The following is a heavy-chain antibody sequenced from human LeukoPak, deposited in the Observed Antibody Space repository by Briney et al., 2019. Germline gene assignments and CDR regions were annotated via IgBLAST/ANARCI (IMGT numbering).Heavy chain of an antibody. CDR2: INYSGST. Sequence: SETLSLTCTVSGGSISSSSYYWGWIRQPPGKGLEWIGSINYSGSTYYNPSLKSRVTISVDTSKNQFSLKLSSVTAADTAVYYCASGKAAAILSFDYWGQGTLVTVSS. D-gene: IGHD6-13*01. J-gene: IGHJ4*02. CDR3: ASGKAAAILSFDY. CDR1: GGSISSSSYY. V-gene: IGHV4-39*07.